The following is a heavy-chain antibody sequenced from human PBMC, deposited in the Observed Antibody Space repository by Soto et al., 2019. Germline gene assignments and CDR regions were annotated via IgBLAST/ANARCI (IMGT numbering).Heavy chain of an antibody. V-gene: IGHV3-33*01. CDR3: ARGVGNFYYCMDV. CDR1: GFTFSSHG. Sequence: QLQLVESGGGVVQPGRSLRLSCAASGFTFSSHGMHWVRQAPGKGLEWVAVIWYDGSNKYYEDSVKGRFTISRDNSKNTLYLQMNSLRAEDTAVYYCARGVGNFYYCMDVWGQGTTVTVSS. CDR2: IWYDGSNK. J-gene: IGHJ6*02.